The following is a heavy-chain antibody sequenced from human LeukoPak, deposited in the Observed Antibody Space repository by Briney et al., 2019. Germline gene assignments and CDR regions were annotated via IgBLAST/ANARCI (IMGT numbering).Heavy chain of an antibody. V-gene: IGHV1-46*01. D-gene: IGHD5-24*01. CDR1: GYTFTSYA. Sequence: ASVKVSCKASGYTFTSYAMNWVRQAPGQRLEWMGIIKPSGTDTKYAQKFQGRVFMTTDTSTSTVYMELSSLKSEDTAVYYCARVRDGYNDAYDIWGQGTMVIVSS. CDR3: ARVRDGYNDAYDI. CDR2: IKPSGTDT. J-gene: IGHJ3*02.